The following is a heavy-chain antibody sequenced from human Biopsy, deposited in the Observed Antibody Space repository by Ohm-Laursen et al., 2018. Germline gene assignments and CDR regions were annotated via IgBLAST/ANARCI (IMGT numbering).Heavy chain of an antibody. CDR2: ISHTGYT. D-gene: IGHD4-23*01. V-gene: IGHV4-59*11. J-gene: IGHJ1*01. CDR1: GGSFTGHY. CDR3: ARGSNEYGGLYFPH. Sequence: TLSLTCTVSGGSFTGHYWTWIRRPPGKGLEWIGHISHTGYTSYKSSLKSRVTISLDTSRKHFSLRLTSLAAADTAVYYCARGSNEYGGLYFPHWGQGTLVTASS.